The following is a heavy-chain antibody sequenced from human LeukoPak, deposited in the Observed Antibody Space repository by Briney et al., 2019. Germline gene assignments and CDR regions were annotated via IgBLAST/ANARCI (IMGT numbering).Heavy chain of an antibody. Sequence: GGSLRLSCAASGFTFSSYWMHWVRQAPGKGLVWVSRINSDGSSTSYAGSVKGRFTISRDNAKNSLYLQMNSLRAEDTAVYYCARDGDSSSPFDYWGQGTLVTVSS. CDR2: INSDGSST. CDR3: ARDGDSSSPFDY. J-gene: IGHJ4*02. CDR1: GFTFSSYW. D-gene: IGHD6-13*01. V-gene: IGHV3-74*01.